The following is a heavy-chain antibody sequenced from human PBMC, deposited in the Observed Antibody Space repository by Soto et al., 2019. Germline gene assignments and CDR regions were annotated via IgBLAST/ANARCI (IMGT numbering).Heavy chain of an antibody. CDR2: INPSGGST. CDR1: GYTFTSYY. CDR3: ARSIAVACYYYYYGMDV. J-gene: IGHJ6*02. Sequence: QVQLVQSGAEVKKPGASVKVSCKASGYTFTSYYMHWVRQAPGQGLEWMGIINPSGGSTSYAQKFQGRVTMTRDTSTSTVYMELSSLRSEDTAVYYCARSIAVACYYYYYGMDVWGQGTTVTVSS. V-gene: IGHV1-46*01. D-gene: IGHD6-19*01.